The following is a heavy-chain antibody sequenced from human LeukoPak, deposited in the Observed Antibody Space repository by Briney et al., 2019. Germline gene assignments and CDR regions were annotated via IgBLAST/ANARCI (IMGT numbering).Heavy chain of an antibody. J-gene: IGHJ4*02. V-gene: IGHV1-3*01. CDR3: ARGSSSDWPLEN. Sequence: GASVKVSCKASGYTFINYAIHWVRQAPGQRLEWMGWINPYNGDTEYSQKLQGRVSITMDTSASTAYMGLSTLRSEDTAVYYCARGSSSDWPLENWGRGILVTVSS. CDR2: INPYNGDT. D-gene: IGHD6-19*01. CDR1: GYTFINYA.